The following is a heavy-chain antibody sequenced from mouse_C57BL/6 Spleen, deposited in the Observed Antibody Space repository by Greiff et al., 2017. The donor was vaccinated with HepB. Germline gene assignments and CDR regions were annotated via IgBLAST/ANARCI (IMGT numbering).Heavy chain of an antibody. CDR3: ARGDGYDERFAY. CDR1: GYAFSSYW. Sequence: LVESGAALVKPGASVKISCKASGYAFSSYWMNWVKQRPGKGLEWIGQIYPGDGDTNYNGKFKGKATLTADKSSSTAYMQLSSLTSEDSAVYFCARGDGYDERFAYWGQGTLVTVSA. D-gene: IGHD2-2*01. V-gene: IGHV1-80*01. CDR2: IYPGDGDT. J-gene: IGHJ3*01.